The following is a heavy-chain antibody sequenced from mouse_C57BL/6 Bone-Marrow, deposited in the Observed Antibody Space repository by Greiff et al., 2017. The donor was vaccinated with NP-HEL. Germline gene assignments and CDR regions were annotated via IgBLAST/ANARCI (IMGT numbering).Heavy chain of an antibody. Sequence: VQRVESGAELARPGASVKLSCKASGYTFTSYGISWVKQRTGQGLEWIGEIYPRSGNTYYNEKFKGKATLTADKSSSTAYMELRSLTSEDSAVYFCARGGGYYDAMDYWGQGTSVTVSS. J-gene: IGHJ4*01. D-gene: IGHD2-2*01. CDR2: IYPRSGNT. V-gene: IGHV1-81*01. CDR1: GYTFTSYG. CDR3: ARGGGYYDAMDY.